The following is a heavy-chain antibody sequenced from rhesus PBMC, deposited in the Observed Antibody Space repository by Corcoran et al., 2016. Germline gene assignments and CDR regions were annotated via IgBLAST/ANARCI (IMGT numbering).Heavy chain of an antibody. CDR1: GYSISSGYG. CDR2: IGGSSGST. CDR3: AICDGIFDY. D-gene: IGHD2-27*01. J-gene: IGHJ4*01. Sequence: QVQLQESGPGLVKPSETLSLTCAVSGYSISSGYGWSWIRPPPGRGLEWIGYIGGSSGSTNYNPSLKSRVTISKDTSKNQFSLKLSSVTAADTAVYYCAICDGIFDYWGQGVLVTVSS. V-gene: IGHV4-127*01.